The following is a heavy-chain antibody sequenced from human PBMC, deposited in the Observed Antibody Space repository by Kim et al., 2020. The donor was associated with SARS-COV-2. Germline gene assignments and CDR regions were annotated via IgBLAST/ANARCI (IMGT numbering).Heavy chain of an antibody. D-gene: IGHD3-9*01. CDR1: GFTFSSYA. J-gene: IGHJ6*02. CDR2: ISGSGGST. Sequence: GGSLRLSCAASGFTFSSYAMSWVRQAPGKGLEWVSAISGSGGSTYYADSVKGRFTISRDNSKNTLYLQMNSLRAEDTAVYYCATSPYYDILTGYYFTYYYYGMDVWGQGTTVTVSS. V-gene: IGHV3-23*01. CDR3: ATSPYYDILTGYYFTYYYYGMDV.